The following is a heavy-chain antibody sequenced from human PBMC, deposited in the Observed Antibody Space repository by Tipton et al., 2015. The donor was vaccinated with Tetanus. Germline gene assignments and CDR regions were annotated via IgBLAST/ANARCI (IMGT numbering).Heavy chain of an antibody. V-gene: IGHV4-39*01. CDR2: IYYNGNT. J-gene: IGHJ5*02. CDR3: ARSADNWFDP. CDR1: GGSLSSGTVY. Sequence: TLSLTCSLSGGSLSSGTVYWDWIRQRPGKGLEWIGNIYYNGNTLQNPSLEGRVTLSVDKSKNQFSLKLRSGTAADTGIYYCARSADNWFDPWGQGILVTVSS.